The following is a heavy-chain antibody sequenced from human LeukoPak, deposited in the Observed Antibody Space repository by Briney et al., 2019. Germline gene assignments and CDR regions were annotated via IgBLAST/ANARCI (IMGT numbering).Heavy chain of an antibody. CDR2: ISSSGSTI. Sequence: GGSLRLSCTASGFTFSNYEMNWVRQAPGKGLEWVSYISSSGSTIYYADSVKGRFTISRDNSKNTLYLQMNSLRAEDTAVYYCAKLMGSYAIGGNDYWGQGTLVTVSS. CDR1: GFTFSNYE. CDR3: AKLMGSYAIGGNDY. D-gene: IGHD2-2*01. V-gene: IGHV3-48*03. J-gene: IGHJ4*02.